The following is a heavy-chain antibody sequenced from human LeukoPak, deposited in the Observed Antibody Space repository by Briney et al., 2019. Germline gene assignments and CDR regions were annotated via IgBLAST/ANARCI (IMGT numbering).Heavy chain of an antibody. D-gene: IGHD3-16*01. CDR3: AKAVDVADY. CDR2: NKENESGK. Sequence: GGSLRLSCVASGFIFTDHWMGWVRQAPGKGLDWVANNKENESGKFFADSGRGRFTISRENAKNSVYLENNNLRIEDTAGDYCAKAVDVADYWGRGTLVTVSS. J-gene: IGHJ4*02. CDR1: GFIFTDHW. V-gene: IGHV3-7*01.